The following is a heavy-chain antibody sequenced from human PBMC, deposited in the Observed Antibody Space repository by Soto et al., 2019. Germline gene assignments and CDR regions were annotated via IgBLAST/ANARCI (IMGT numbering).Heavy chain of an antibody. CDR2: FKVGIVNK. CDR1: GYTFTSYA. J-gene: IGHJ4*02. CDR3: GRGHPFPEQFFAY. Sequence: ASVKVSCKASGYTFTSYAMHWVRQAPGQRLGGMGWFKVGIVNKKYSQNFQGRVTITRATSGSTAYMGLSSLNFEDTAVYYGGRGHPFPEQFFAYGGQVPLFTVSS. V-gene: IGHV1-3*01.